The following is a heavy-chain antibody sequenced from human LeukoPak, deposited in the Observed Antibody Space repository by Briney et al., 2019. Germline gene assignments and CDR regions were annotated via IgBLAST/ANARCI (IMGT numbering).Heavy chain of an antibody. J-gene: IGHJ5*02. CDR2: INPSGGST. V-gene: IGHV1-46*01. CDR3: ARGPLRTTRANWFDP. CDR1: GYTFTSYY. Sequence: ASVKVSCKASGYTFTSYYMHWVRQAPGQGLEWMGIINPSGGSTSYAQKFQGRVTMTRDTSTSTVYMELRSLRSDDTAVYYCARGPLRTTRANWFDPWGQGTLVTVSS. D-gene: IGHD4-17*01.